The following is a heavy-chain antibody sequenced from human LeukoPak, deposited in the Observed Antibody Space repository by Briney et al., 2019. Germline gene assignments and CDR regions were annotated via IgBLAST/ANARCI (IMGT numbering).Heavy chain of an antibody. Sequence: ASVKVSCKASGYTFTSYYMHWVRQAPGQGLEWMGIINPSGGSTSYAQKFQGRVTMTRDMSTSTVYMELSSLRSEDTAVYYCARELDSSGTLPPLWFDPWGQGTLVTVSS. V-gene: IGHV1-46*01. D-gene: IGHD3-22*01. CDR3: ARELDSSGTLPPLWFDP. CDR2: INPSGGST. CDR1: GYTFTSYY. J-gene: IGHJ5*02.